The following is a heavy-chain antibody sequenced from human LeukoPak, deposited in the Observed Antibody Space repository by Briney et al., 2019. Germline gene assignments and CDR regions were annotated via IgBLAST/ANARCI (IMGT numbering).Heavy chain of an antibody. CDR1: GVSMSGYY. J-gene: IGHJ5*02. D-gene: IGHD6-19*01. V-gene: IGHV4-59*12. Sequence: SETLSLTCTVSGVSMSGYYWSWIRQPPGKGLEWIGYIYYSGNTNYNPSLKSRVTISVDTSKNQFSLKLNSVTAADTAVYYCARLAYSSGWYTGWFDPWGQGTLVTVSS. CDR2: IYYSGNT. CDR3: ARLAYSSGWYTGWFDP.